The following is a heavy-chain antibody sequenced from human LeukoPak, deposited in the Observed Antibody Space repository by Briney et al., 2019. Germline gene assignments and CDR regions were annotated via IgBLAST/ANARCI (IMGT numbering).Heavy chain of an antibody. CDR2: ISSSSSAV. J-gene: IGHJ3*02. CDR1: GFTFSTYS. CDR3: ASSPDYDSSGYAFDI. D-gene: IGHD3-22*01. V-gene: IGHV3-48*01. Sequence: GGSLRLSCAASGFTFSTYSMNWVRQAPGKGLEWVSYISSSSSAVYYADSVKGRFTISRDNSKNTLYLQMNSLRAEDTAVYYCASSPDYDSSGYAFDIWGQGTMVTVSS.